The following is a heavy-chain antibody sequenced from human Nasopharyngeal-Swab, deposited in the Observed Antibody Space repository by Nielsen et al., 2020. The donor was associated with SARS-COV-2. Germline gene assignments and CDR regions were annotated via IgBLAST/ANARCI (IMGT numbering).Heavy chain of an antibody. CDR1: GFTFSDYY. CDR3: ARDKLGYCSGGSCRPSDY. J-gene: IGHJ4*02. Sequence: GGSLRLSCAASGFTFSDYYMSWIRQAPGQGLEWVSYISSSSSYTNYADSVKGRFTISRDNAKNSLYLQMKSLRAEDTAVYYCARDKLGYCSGGSCRPSDYWGQGTLVTVSS. V-gene: IGHV3-11*05. CDR2: ISSSSSYT. D-gene: IGHD2-15*01.